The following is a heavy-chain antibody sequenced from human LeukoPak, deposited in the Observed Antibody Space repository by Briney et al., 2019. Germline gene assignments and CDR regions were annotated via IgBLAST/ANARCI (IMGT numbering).Heavy chain of an antibody. CDR2: ISNSGSYI. Sequence: GGSLRLSCAASGFTFNNYLMNWVRQAPGKGLEWVSSISNSGSYIYYADSVKGRFTISRANAKNSLYLQMNSLRAEDTAVYYCARGSPGYYYMDVWGKGTTVTVSS. V-gene: IGHV3-21*01. CDR1: GFTFNNYL. J-gene: IGHJ6*03. CDR3: ARGSPGYYYMDV.